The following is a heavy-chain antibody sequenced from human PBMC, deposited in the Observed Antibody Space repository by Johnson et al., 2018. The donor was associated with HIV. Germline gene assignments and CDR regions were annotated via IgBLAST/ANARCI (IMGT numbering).Heavy chain of an antibody. D-gene: IGHD5-18*01. CDR3: AKDLSGYSYGYGAFDI. CDR2: IRYDGSNK. Sequence: QVQLVESGGGVVQPGGSLRLSCAASGFTFSSYGMHWVRQAPCKGLEWVAFIRYDGSNKYYADSVKGRFTISRDNSKNTLYLQMNSLRAEDTAVYYCAKDLSGYSYGYGAFDIWGQGTMVTVSS. J-gene: IGHJ3*02. CDR1: GFTFSSYG. V-gene: IGHV3-30*02.